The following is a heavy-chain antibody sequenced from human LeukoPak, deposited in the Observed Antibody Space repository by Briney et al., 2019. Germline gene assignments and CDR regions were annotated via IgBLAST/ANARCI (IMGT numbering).Heavy chain of an antibody. CDR3: ARGKWWNWFDP. J-gene: IGHJ5*02. V-gene: IGHV4-31*03. CDR1: GGSISSGGYY. Sequence: PSQTLSLTCTASGGSISSGGYYWSWIRQHPGKGLEWIGHIYYSGSTYYNPSLKSRVTISVDTSKNQFSLKLSSVTAADTAVYYCARGKWWNWFDPWGQGTLVTVSS. D-gene: IGHD2-15*01. CDR2: IYYSGST.